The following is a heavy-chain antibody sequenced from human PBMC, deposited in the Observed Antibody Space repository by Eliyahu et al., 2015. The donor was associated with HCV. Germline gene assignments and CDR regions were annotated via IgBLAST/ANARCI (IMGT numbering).Heavy chain of an antibody. Sequence: QVQLVQSGAEVKKTGASVRVSCXASGYTFTDYNXHWVRQAPGQGLEWMGRIIPNSGGTNYAQKFQGRVTMTRDTSISTAYMELSSLRSDDTAVYYCARGHNYGYEYWGQGTLVTVSS. V-gene: IGHV1-2*06. CDR1: GYTFTDYN. CDR2: IIPNSGGT. J-gene: IGHJ4*02. D-gene: IGHD5-18*01. CDR3: ARGHNYGYEY.